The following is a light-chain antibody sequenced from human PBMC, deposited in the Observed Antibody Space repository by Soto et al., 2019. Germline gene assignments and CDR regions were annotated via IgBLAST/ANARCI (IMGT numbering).Light chain of an antibody. CDR2: GAS. Sequence: ETVLTQSPGTLSLSPGERATLSCRASQSVSSSSFAWYQQKPGQAPRLLLYGASNMAIGIPDRFSGTGSGTDFTLTISRLEPEDFAVYYCQQFGTSRWTFGQGTKVEIK. CDR1: QSVSSSS. V-gene: IGKV3-20*01. CDR3: QQFGTSRWT. J-gene: IGKJ1*01.